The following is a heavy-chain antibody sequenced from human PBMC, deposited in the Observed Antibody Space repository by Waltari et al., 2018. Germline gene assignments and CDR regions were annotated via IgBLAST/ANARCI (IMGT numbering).Heavy chain of an antibody. V-gene: IGHV3-48*04. CDR2: ISSSSSTI. CDR3: ATGGDIVVVVAAYAEYFQH. J-gene: IGHJ1*01. D-gene: IGHD2-15*01. CDR1: GFTFSSYS. Sequence: EVQLVESGGGLVQPGGSLRLSCAASGFTFSSYSMTWVRQAPGTGLGGVSYISSSSSTIYYADSVKGRCTISRDNAKNSLYLQMNSLRAEDTAVYYCATGGDIVVVVAAYAEYFQHWGQGTLVTVSS.